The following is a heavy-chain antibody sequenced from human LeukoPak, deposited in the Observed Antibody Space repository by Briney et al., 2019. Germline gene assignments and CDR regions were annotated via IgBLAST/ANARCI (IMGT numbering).Heavy chain of an antibody. CDR3: ARGGHYYDSLDAFDI. V-gene: IGHV1-2*02. Sequence: GASVKVSCKASGYTFTGYYMHWVRQAPGQGLEWMGWINPNSGGTNYAQKFQGRVTMTRDTSISTAYMELSRLRSDDTAVYYCARGGHYYDSLDAFDIWGQGTMVTVSS. J-gene: IGHJ3*02. D-gene: IGHD3-22*01. CDR1: GYTFTGYY. CDR2: INPNSGGT.